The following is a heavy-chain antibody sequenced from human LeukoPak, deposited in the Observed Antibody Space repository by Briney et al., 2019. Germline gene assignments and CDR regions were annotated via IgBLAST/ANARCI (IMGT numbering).Heavy chain of an antibody. D-gene: IGHD6-19*01. J-gene: IGHJ3*02. Sequence: KPSEPLSLTCTVSDYSISSGYYWGWIRQPPGQGLECIGSFYHSGSPYYNPSLKSRVTISIDTSKDQFSLRLTSVTAADTAVYYCARFDSSEYDAFESWGQGTMVTVSS. CDR1: DYSISSGYY. CDR2: FYHSGSP. V-gene: IGHV4-38-2*02. CDR3: ARFDSSEYDAFES.